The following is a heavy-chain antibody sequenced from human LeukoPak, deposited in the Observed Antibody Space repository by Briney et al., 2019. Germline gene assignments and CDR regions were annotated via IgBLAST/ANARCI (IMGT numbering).Heavy chain of an antibody. CDR3: VTILVATITGNWFDP. CDR2: FDPEDGET. D-gene: IGHD5-12*01. J-gene: IGHJ5*02. CDR1: GYTFTELS. V-gene: IGHV1-24*01. Sequence: ASVTVSCKVSGYTFTELSMHWVRQAPGKGREWMGGFDPEDGETIYAQKFQGRVTMTEDTSTDTAYMELSSLRSEDTAVYYCVTILVATITGNWFDPWGQGTLVTVSS.